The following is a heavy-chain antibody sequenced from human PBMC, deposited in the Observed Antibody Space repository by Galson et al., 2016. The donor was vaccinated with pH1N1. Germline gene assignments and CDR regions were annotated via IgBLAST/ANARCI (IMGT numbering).Heavy chain of an antibody. CDR3: ARSAQWLLYSRFDP. V-gene: IGHV1-18*01. CDR1: GYTFTIYA. Sequence: VKVSCKASGYTFTIYAISWVRQAPGQGLEWMGWINVYNGNTNYAQKFQGRVTMTTDTSTTTAYMELRSLRSDDTAVYYCARSAQWLLYSRFDPWGQGILVTVSS. D-gene: IGHD6-19*01. J-gene: IGHJ5*02. CDR2: INVYNGNT.